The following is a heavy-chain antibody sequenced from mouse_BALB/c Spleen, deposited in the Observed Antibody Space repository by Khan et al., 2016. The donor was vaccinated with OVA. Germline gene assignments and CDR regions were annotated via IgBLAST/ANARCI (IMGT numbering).Heavy chain of an antibody. CDR3: ANGNYGWFAY. Sequence: EVELVESGGVLVEPGGSLKLSCAASGFTFSSFVMSWVRQTPEKRLEWVATISSAATYTYYPDSVKGRFTISRDNAKNTLYLQMNSLRSDDTAIYYCANGNYGWFAYWGQWTLVTVST. J-gene: IGHJ3*01. CDR1: GFTFSSFV. D-gene: IGHD2-1*01. V-gene: IGHV5-9-1*01. CDR2: ISSAATYT.